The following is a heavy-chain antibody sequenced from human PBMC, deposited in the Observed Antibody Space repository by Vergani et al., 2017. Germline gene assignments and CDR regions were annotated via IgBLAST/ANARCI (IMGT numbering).Heavy chain of an antibody. V-gene: IGHV4-59*01. CDR3: ARRGSSSWYCDY. Sequence: QVQLQESGPGLVKPSETLSLTCTVSGGSISSYYWSWIRQPPGKGLEWIGYIYYSGSTNYNPSLKSRVTISVDTSKNQFSLKLSSVTAADTAVYYCARRGSSSWYCDYWGQGTLVTVSS. D-gene: IGHD6-13*01. CDR2: IYYSGST. J-gene: IGHJ4*02. CDR1: GGSISSYY.